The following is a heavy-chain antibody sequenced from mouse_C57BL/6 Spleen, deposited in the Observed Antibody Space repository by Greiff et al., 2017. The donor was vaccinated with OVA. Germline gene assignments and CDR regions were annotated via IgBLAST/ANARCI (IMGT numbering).Heavy chain of an antibody. CDR2: IDPETGGT. J-gene: IGHJ2*01. D-gene: IGHD1-1*01. CDR3: TNLITTVVADY. Sequence: LVESGAELVRPGASVTLSCKASGYTFTDYEMHWVKQTPVHGLEWIGAIDPETGGTAYNQKFKGKAILTADKSSSTAYMELRSLTSEDSAVYYCTNLITTVVADYWGQGTTLTVSS. CDR1: GYTFTDYE. V-gene: IGHV1-15*01.